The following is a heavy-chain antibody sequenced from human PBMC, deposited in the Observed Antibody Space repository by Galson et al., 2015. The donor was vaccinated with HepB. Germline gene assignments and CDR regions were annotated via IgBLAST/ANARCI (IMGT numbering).Heavy chain of an antibody. J-gene: IGHJ4*02. V-gene: IGHV3-23*01. CDR1: GFTFGKYA. CDR2: ISGDGTLT. Sequence: SLRLSCAASGFTFGKYAMSWVRQTPGKGLEWVSTISGDGTLTYNAVSVRGRFVISRDNSKNTLSLQMSSLRADDTAIYYCAKRSRSDSGYFDSWGRGTLVTVSS. CDR3: AKRSRSDSGYFDS. D-gene: IGHD3-10*01.